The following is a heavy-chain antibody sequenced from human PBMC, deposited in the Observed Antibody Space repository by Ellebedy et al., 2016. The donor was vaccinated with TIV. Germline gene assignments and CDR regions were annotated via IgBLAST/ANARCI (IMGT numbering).Heavy chain of an antibody. Sequence: AASVKVSCKTSGYTFNAYNIHWVRQAPGQGVEWLGIFSPGGGVTTYAQKLQGRVTKTSDTSTSTVYMELTSLRSDDTAVYFCAVARGIRGVFWGQGTLVTVSS. CDR2: FSPGGGVT. CDR3: AVARGIRGVF. D-gene: IGHD3-10*01. CDR1: GYTFNAYN. J-gene: IGHJ4*02. V-gene: IGHV1-46*02.